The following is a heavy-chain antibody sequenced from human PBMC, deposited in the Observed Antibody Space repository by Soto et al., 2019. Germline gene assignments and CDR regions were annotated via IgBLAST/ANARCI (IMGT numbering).Heavy chain of an antibody. D-gene: IGHD6-19*01. CDR3: VKGRGSGGWYAYHFGY. Sequence: EVQLLESGGGLVQPGGSLRLSCAASGFSFSTYGMSWVRQAPGKGLEWVSGSGSGWSIHYADSVKGRFTISRDNSKNTLYVHMNSLRAEDTAVYYCVKGRGSGGWYAYHFGYWGQGTLVSVSS. CDR1: GFSFSTYG. J-gene: IGHJ4*02. V-gene: IGHV3-23*01. CDR2: SGSGWSI.